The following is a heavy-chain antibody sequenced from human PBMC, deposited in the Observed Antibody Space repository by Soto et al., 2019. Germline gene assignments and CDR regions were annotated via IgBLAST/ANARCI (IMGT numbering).Heavy chain of an antibody. CDR1: GFIFSDFA. CDR3: AKDGGDGYHRPD. J-gene: IGHJ4*02. Sequence: PGGSLRLSCATSGFIFSDFAMTWVRQAPGMGLEWVSAMSGANEDRGYAVSVKGRFTISRDNSKNTLYLQLNSLRAEDTAIYYCAKDGGDGYHRPDWGQGTLVTVSS. D-gene: IGHD3-16*01. CDR2: MSGANEDR. V-gene: IGHV3-23*01.